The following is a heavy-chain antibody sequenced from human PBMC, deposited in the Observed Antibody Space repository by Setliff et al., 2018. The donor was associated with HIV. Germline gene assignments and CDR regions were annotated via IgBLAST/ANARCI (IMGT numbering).Heavy chain of an antibody. V-gene: IGHV1-3*01. CDR1: GYTFTSYA. CDR2: VNADNGNT. J-gene: IGHJ5*02. Sequence: ASVKVSCKASGYTFTSYALHWVRQAPGQRLEWMGWVNADNGNTKYSEKFQGRVTITRDTAASTVYMELSSLKSEDTAVYYCAREGQRLAWGQGTRVTVSS. D-gene: IGHD6-25*01. CDR3: AREGQRLA.